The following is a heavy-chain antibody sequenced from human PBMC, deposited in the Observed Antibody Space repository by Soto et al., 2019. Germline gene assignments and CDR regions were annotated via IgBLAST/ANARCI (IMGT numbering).Heavy chain of an antibody. CDR1: GFIFSTYD. J-gene: IGHJ5*02. CDR2: IGTLLDT. D-gene: IGHD3-10*01. Sequence: EVQLVESGGGLVQPGGSLRLSCAASGFIFSTYDMHWVRQATGKGLEWVSAIGTLLDTYYLDSVKGRFPISRENARNSVYLQMKSLRDGDTAVYYCARGRSNHYGSSPPPGFDPWVRGTLVTVS. CDR3: ARGRSNHYGSSPPPGFDP. V-gene: IGHV3-13*01.